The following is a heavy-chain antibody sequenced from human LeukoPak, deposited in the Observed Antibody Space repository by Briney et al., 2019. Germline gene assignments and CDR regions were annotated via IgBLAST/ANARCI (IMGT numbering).Heavy chain of an antibody. CDR1: GFSFRTSW. Sequence: GGSLRLSCGASGFSFRTSWLNWVRQAPGKGLEWVASINPDGSDKYSVDSVKGRFTISRDNAKNSLYLQMNSLRAEDTAVYYCARESGSVTSEVDFDYWGQGTLVTVSS. D-gene: IGHD4-17*01. CDR2: INPDGSDK. CDR3: ARESGSVTSEVDFDY. V-gene: IGHV3-7*01. J-gene: IGHJ4*02.